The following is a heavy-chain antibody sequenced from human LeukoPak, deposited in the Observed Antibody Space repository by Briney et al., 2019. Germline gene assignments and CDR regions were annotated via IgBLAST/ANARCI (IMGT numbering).Heavy chain of an antibody. V-gene: IGHV4-39*01. J-gene: IGHJ4*02. D-gene: IGHD2-15*01. CDR2: TYDGEST. CDR3: ATSGS. Sequence: SQTMSLTCTVYGGSVSSRGYHWGWIREPPGNGLEWIAHTYDGESTYYNPTLKRRVPMSVATSQHTFSLKACSLTARVTAAYYCATSGSWGQGTLVTVSS. CDR1: GGSVSSRGYH.